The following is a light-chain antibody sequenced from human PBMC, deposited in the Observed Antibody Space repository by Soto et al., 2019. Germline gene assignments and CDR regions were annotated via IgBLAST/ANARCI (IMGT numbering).Light chain of an antibody. J-gene: IGKJ2*01. V-gene: IGKV3-15*01. Sequence: EIVMTQSPATLSASPGERATLSCRASQSVRSNLAWYQQKPGQAPSLLIYGASTRATGIPVRFSGSGSGPEFSLTISSLQSEDFAVYYCQQYNNWPYTFGQGTKVEI. CDR2: GAS. CDR1: QSVRSN. CDR3: QQYNNWPYT.